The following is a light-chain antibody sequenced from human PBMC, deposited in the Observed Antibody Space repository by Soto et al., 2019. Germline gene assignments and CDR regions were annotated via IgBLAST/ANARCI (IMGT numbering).Light chain of an antibody. Sequence: QSVLTQPPSVSGAPGQRVTISCTGSSSNIGAGYDVHWYQQLLGTAPKLLIYGNSNRPSGVPDRFSGSKSGTSASLAITGLQAEDEADYYCQSYDSSLSASYVVFGGGTKVTVL. CDR2: GNS. CDR3: QSYDSSLSASYVV. J-gene: IGLJ2*01. V-gene: IGLV1-40*01. CDR1: SSNIGAGYD.